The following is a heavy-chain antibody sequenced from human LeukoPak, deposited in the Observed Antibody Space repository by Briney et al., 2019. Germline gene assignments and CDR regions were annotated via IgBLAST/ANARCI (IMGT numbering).Heavy chain of an antibody. D-gene: IGHD3-22*01. CDR1: GYTFADYY. V-gene: IGHV1-2*02. J-gene: IGHJ3*02. Sequence: ASVKVSCKASGYTFADYYLHWVRQAPGQGLEWMGSIDPDSGGTNYAQKFQGRVTVTRDTSTSTAYMELSRLRSDDTAVYYCAREYYDSSGRKHAFENWGQGTMVTVSS. CDR2: IDPDSGGT. CDR3: AREYYDSSGRKHAFEN.